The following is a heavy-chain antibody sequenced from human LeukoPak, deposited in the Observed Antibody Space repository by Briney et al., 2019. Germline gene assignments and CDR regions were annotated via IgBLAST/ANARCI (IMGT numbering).Heavy chain of an antibody. CDR1: GGSISSGPYF. CDR2: IWPSGST. J-gene: IGHJ4*02. V-gene: IGHV4-30-2*06. Sequence: PSQTLSLTCSVSGGSISSGPYFWSWIRQSPGQGLEWIGYIWPSGSTNYNPSLSGRVAISLDKSRNHFTLMVTAVTAADTAFYYCARKGPEHLPIYFAHWGRGILVTVSS. CDR3: ARKGPEHLPIYFAH. D-gene: IGHD2-21*01.